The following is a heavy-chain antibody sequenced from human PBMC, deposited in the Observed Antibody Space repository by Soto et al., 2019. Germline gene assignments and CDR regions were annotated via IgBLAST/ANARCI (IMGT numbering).Heavy chain of an antibody. J-gene: IGHJ3*02. V-gene: IGHV3-30*18. Sequence: QVQLVESGGGVVQPGRSLRLSCAASGFTFSSYGMHWVRQAPGKGLEWVAVISYDGSNKYYADSVKGRFTISRDSSKNTLYLQMNSLRAEDTAVYYCAKDENVLLWFGELFDAFDIWGQGTMVTVSS. CDR1: GFTFSSYG. CDR3: AKDENVLLWFGELFDAFDI. CDR2: ISYDGSNK. D-gene: IGHD3-10*01.